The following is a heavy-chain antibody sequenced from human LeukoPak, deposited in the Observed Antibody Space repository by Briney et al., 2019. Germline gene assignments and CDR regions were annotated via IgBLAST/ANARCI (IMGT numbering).Heavy chain of an antibody. V-gene: IGHV4-59*01. D-gene: IGHD5-12*01. J-gene: IGHJ4*02. CDR1: GGSISSYY. CDR2: IYYSGST. Sequence: SETLSLTCTVSGGSISSYYWSWIRQPPGKGLEWIGYIYYSGSTNYNPSLKSRVTISVDTSKNQFSLKLSSVTAVDTAVYYCASAEIKGPYSGYEGNFDYWGQGTLVTVSS. CDR3: ASAEIKGPYSGYEGNFDY.